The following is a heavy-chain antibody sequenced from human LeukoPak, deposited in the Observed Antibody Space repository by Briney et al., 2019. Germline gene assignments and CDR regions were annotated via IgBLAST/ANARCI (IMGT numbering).Heavy chain of an antibody. V-gene: IGHV3-49*03. CDR2: IRSKAYGGTT. CDR3: TRDPYDYVWGSPFDY. J-gene: IGHJ4*02. D-gene: IGHD3-16*01. CDR1: GFTFGDYA. Sequence: PGGSLRLSCTASGFTFGDYAMSWFRQAPGKGLEWVGFIRSKAYGGTTEYAASVKGRFSISRDDSKSIAYLQMNSLKTDDTAVYFCTRDPYDYVWGSPFDYWGQGTLVTVSS.